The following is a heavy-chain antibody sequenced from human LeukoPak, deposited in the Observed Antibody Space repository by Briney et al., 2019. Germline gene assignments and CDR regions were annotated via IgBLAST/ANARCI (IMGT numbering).Heavy chain of an antibody. V-gene: IGHV4-59*08. Sequence: PSETLSLTCTVSGGSISSYYWSWLRQPPGKGLEWIGYIYSSGSAIYNPSLKSRVTISEDTSKNQLSLKLSSVTAADTAVYYCARHGGGYDYDYWGQGTLVTVSS. CDR2: IYSSGSA. J-gene: IGHJ4*02. CDR3: ARHGGGYDYDY. D-gene: IGHD5-12*01. CDR1: GGSISSYY.